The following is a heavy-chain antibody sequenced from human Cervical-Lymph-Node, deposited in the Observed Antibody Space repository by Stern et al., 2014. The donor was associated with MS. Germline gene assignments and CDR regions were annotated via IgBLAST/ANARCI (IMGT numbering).Heavy chain of an antibody. CDR3: ARRTGGDYDLLDY. Sequence: VQLVESGSELKKPGASVKVSCKASGYTFTNYAMNWVRQAPGQGLEWMGWINTNTGNPTYAQGFTGRFVFSLDTSVNTAYLHFSSLKAEDTAVYYCARRTGGDYDLLDYWGQGTLVTVSS. D-gene: IGHD4-17*01. CDR1: GYTFTNYA. J-gene: IGHJ4*02. V-gene: IGHV7-4-1*02. CDR2: INTNTGNP.